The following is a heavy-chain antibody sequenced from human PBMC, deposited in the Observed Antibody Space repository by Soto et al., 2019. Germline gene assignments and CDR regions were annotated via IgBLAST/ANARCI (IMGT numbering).Heavy chain of an antibody. CDR2: IYTSGST. V-gene: IGHV4-4*07. J-gene: IGHJ6*02. CDR3: ARVRTDIVVVVASPYYYYGMDV. CDR1: GGSISSYY. Sequence: LSLTCTVSGGSISSYYWSWIRQPAGKGLEWIGRIYTSGSTNYNPSLKSRVTMSVDTSKNQFSLKLSSVTAADTAVYYCARVRTDIVVVVASPYYYYGMDVWGQGTTVTVSS. D-gene: IGHD2-15*01.